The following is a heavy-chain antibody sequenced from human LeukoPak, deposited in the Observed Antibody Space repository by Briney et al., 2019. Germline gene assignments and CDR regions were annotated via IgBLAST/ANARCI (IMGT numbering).Heavy chain of an antibody. CDR1: GFTVSSNY. V-gene: IGHV3-66*01. D-gene: IGHD3-10*01. CDR2: IYSGGST. CDR3: AKDRYYGSGALGGNLFYY. Sequence: GGSLRLSCAASGFTVSSNYVSWVRQAPGKGLEWVSVIYSGGSTYYADSVKGRFTISRDNSKNTLYLQMNSLRAEDTAVYYCAKDRYYGSGALGGNLFYYWGQGALVTVSS. J-gene: IGHJ4*02.